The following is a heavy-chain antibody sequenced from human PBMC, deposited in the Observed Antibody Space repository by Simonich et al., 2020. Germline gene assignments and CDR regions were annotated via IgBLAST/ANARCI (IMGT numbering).Heavy chain of an antibody. D-gene: IGHD1-1*01. J-gene: IGHJ3*02. V-gene: IGHV4-34*01. CDR1: GGSFSGYY. CDR2: INHSGST. CDR3: ARGKGWKNAFDI. Sequence: QVQLQQWGAGLLKPSETLSLTCAVYGGSFSGYYWSWIRQPAGKGLEWIGEINHSGSTNYNPSRKSRVTISVDTSKNQFSLKLSSVTAADTAVYYCARGKGWKNAFDIWGQGTMVTVSS.